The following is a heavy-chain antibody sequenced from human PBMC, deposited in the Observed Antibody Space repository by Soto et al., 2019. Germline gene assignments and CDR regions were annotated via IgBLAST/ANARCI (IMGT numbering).Heavy chain of an antibody. D-gene: IGHD3-22*01. CDR3: ARVTLPYYYDSSGYFSDY. CDR1: GFTFSSYS. Sequence: EVQLVESGGGLVKPGGSLRLSCAASGFTFSSYSMNWVRQAPGKGLEWVSSISSSSSYIYYADSVKGRFTISRDNAKNSLYLQMNSLRAEDTAVYYCARVTLPYYYDSSGYFSDYWGQGTLVTVSS. CDR2: ISSSSSYI. V-gene: IGHV3-21*01. J-gene: IGHJ4*02.